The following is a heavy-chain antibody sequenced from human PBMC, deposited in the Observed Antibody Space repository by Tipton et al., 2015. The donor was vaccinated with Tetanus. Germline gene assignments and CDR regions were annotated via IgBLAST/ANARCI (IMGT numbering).Heavy chain of an antibody. J-gene: IGHJ6*02. CDR2: IYYSGTT. CDR1: GVSISSGGYY. CDR3: ARDRSITIFGVVPINYYYGMDV. V-gene: IGHV4-31*03. D-gene: IGHD3-3*01. Sequence: TLSLTCTVSGVSISSGGYYWSWIRQHPGKGLEWIGYIYYSGTTYFNPSLKGRVTISVDTSKNQFSLKLSSVTAADTAVYYCARDRSITIFGVVPINYYYGMDVWGQGTTVTVSS.